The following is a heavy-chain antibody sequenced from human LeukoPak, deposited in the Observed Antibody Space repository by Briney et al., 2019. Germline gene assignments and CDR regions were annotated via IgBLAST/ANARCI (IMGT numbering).Heavy chain of an antibody. CDR1: GFTLSSYA. CDR3: ARRDFWSGYHFDY. D-gene: IGHD3-3*01. CDR2: INSNGDTT. V-gene: IGHV3-64*01. J-gene: IGHJ4*02. Sequence: GGSLRLSCAASGFTLSSYAMHWVRQAPGKGLEYVSAINSNGDTTYYANSVKGRFAISRDNSKNTLYLQMGSLRAEDMAVYYCARRDFWSGYHFDYWGQGTLVTVSS.